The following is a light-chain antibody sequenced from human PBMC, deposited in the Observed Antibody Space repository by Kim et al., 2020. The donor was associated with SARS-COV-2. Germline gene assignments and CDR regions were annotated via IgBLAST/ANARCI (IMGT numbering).Light chain of an antibody. CDR1: SGNSSYA. V-gene: IGLV4-69*01. J-gene: IGLJ3*02. CDR3: QTWSSGIRV. Sequence: SVKLTCTLSSGNSSYAIAWHQQQPEKGPRYLMKVNSDGSHSKGDGIPDRFSGSSSGAECYLTISSLQSKDEADYYCQTWSSGIRVFGGGTQLTVL. CDR2: VNSDGSH.